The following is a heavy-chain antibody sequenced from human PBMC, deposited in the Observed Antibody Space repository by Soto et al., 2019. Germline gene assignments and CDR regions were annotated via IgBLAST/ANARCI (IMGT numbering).Heavy chain of an antibody. V-gene: IGHV1-18*04. CDR2: ISAYNGNT. D-gene: IGHD2-21*02. J-gene: IGHJ4*02. CDR1: CYTFTSYG. CDR3: ARGVVTAVAAPFDY. Sequence: SVKVSFKASCYTFTSYGISWVRQAPGQGLEWMGWISAYNGNTNYAQKLQGRVTMTTDTSTSTAYMELRSLRSDDTAVYYCARGVVTAVAAPFDYWGQGTLVTVSS.